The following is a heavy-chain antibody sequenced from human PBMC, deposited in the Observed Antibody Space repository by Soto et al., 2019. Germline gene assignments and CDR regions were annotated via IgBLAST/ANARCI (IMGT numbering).Heavy chain of an antibody. Sequence: QVQLVQSGSEMKKPGSSVKVSCKASGGSFRSYAISWARQAPGQGLEWMGGISLIRGTATYAQRFQGRVTISADESTSTAYLDLNNLTSEDAAIYYCARTANWDWFAPWGQGTLVTVSS. J-gene: IGHJ5*02. V-gene: IGHV1-69*01. CDR2: ISLIRGTA. D-gene: IGHD3-16*01. CDR1: GGSFRSYA. CDR3: ARTANWDWFAP.